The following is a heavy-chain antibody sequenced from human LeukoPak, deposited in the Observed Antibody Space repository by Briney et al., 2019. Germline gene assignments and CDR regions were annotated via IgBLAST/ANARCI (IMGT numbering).Heavy chain of an antibody. J-gene: IGHJ4*02. D-gene: IGHD3-22*01. CDR3: ARDASAYDSNWGYFDY. CDR2: ISRSSSAI. V-gene: IGHV3-48*04. CDR1: GFTFSSYR. Sequence: GGSLRLSCAASGFTFSSYRVNWVRQAPGKGLEWVSYISRSSSAIYYADSVKGRFTISRDNAKNSLYLQMNSLRAEDTAVYYCARDASAYDSNWGYFDYWGQGAWSPSPQ.